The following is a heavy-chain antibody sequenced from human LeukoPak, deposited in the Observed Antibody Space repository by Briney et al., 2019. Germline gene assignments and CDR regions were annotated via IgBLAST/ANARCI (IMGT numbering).Heavy chain of an antibody. CDR3: ARVNGYSWDY. CDR1: GGSISSYY. CDR2: INHSGST. J-gene: IGHJ4*02. Sequence: SETLSLTCTVSGGSISSYYWSWIRQPPGKGLEWIGEINHSGSTNYNPSLKSRVTISVDTSKNQFSLKLSSVTAADTAVYYCARVNGYSWDYWGQGTLVTVSS. V-gene: IGHV4-34*01. D-gene: IGHD4-17*01.